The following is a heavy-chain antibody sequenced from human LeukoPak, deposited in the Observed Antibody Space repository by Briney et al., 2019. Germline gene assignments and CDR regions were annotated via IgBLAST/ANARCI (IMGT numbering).Heavy chain of an antibody. D-gene: IGHD4-23*01. CDR2: ISVNGGTT. CDR3: VKGGGNVRRYFEY. Sequence: GGSLRLSRAASGFTFSSYWMTWVRQAPGKGLEWVSSISVNGGTTYYADSVKGRFTISRDSSKNTLYLQMNSLRAEDTAVYYCVKGGGNVRRYFEYWGQGTLVTVSS. CDR1: GFTFSSYW. V-gene: IGHV3-23*01. J-gene: IGHJ4*02.